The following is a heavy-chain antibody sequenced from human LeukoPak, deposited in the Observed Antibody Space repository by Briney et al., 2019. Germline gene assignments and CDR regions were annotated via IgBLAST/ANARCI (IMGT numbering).Heavy chain of an antibody. CDR1: GYTFTSYA. Sequence: ASVKVSCKASGYTFTSYAMHWVRQAPGQRLEWMGWINAGNGNTKYSQKFQGRVTITRDTSASTAYMELSSLRSEDTAVYYCARDGAGYCSGGSCLDWFDPWGQGTLVTVSS. J-gene: IGHJ5*02. D-gene: IGHD2-15*01. CDR3: ARDGAGYCSGGSCLDWFDP. V-gene: IGHV1-3*01. CDR2: INAGNGNT.